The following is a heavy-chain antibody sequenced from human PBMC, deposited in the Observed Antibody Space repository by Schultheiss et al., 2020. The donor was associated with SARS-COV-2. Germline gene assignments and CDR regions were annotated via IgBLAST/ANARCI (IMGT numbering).Heavy chain of an antibody. J-gene: IGHJ4*02. V-gene: IGHV4-34*01. CDR2: INHGEGT. D-gene: IGHD3-22*01. Sequence: SETLSLTCAVYGGSFSGDYWSWIRQPPGKGLEWIGEINHGEGTNYNPSLKSRVTISVHTSKKQFSLKLISVTAADTAVYYCARGDSSGTPSTWGQGTLVTGSS. CDR3: ARGDSSGTPST. CDR1: GGSFSGDY.